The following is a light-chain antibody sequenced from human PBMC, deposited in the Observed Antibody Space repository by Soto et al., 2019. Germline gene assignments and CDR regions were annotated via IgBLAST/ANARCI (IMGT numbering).Light chain of an antibody. CDR2: AAS. V-gene: IGKV3-20*01. CDR3: HHYGSSPRT. J-gene: IGKJ1*01. CDR1: QSVSSAY. Sequence: DIVLTQSPATLSLSPGERATLSCRASQSVSSAYFAWYQQTAGQAPSLIFFAASSKAYGVPDRFSGSGSGTDFTLTISRLEPEDFAVYYCHHYGSSPRTVGQGTKVESK.